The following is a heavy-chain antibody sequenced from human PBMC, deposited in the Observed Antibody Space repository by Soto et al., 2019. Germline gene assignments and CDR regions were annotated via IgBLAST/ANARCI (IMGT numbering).Heavy chain of an antibody. CDR1: GGTFNTYA. V-gene: IGHV1-69*19. J-gene: IGHJ4*02. D-gene: IGHD3-10*01. CDR2: ISPMFGAA. Sequence: QVQLVQSGAEMKKPGSSVKVSCQSSGGTFNTYAMNWVRQAPGQGPEWMGDISPMFGAANYAPKVQGRVTITADESTGTSYMQLSSLTSEDTALYFCAREVQVHTPAFVYWGQGTLLTVSS. CDR3: AREVQVHTPAFVY.